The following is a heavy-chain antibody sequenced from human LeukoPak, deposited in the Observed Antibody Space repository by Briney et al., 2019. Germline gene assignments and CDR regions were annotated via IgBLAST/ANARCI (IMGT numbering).Heavy chain of an antibody. CDR2: IYYSGST. CDR3: ARDGAYDFYGFDP. D-gene: IGHD3-3*01. J-gene: IGHJ5*02. CDR1: GGSSSGYY. V-gene: IGHV4-30-4*01. Sequence: SETLSLTCAVYGGSSSGYYWSWIRQPPGKGLEWIGYIYYSGSTYYNPSLKSRVTISVDTSKNQFSLKLSSVTAADTAVYYCARDGAYDFYGFDPWGQGTLVTVSS.